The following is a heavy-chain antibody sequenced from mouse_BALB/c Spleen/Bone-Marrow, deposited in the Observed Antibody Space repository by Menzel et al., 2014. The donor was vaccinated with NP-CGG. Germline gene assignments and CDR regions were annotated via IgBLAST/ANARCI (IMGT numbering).Heavy chain of an antibody. Sequence: QVQLQQSGAELVKPGASVKLSCRVSGYTFXNYFVYWVKQRPGQGLEWIGEINPSNDTPNFNEKFKSKATLTVDKSSSTAYMQLSSLTSEDSAVYYCTRSGYYGYGWYFDVWGAGTTVTVSS. V-gene: IGHV1S81*02. CDR3: TRSGYYGYGWYFDV. CDR2: INPSNDTP. J-gene: IGHJ1*01. D-gene: IGHD1-2*01. CDR1: GYTFXNYF.